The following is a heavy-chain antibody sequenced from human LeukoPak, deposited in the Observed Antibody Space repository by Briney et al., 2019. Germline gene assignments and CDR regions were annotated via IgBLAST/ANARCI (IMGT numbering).Heavy chain of an antibody. D-gene: IGHD1-7*01. CDR3: ARRVNWHFIDY. Sequence: SETLSLTCTVSGGSISSGGYYWSWIRQHPGKGLEWIGYIYYSGSTYYNPSLKSRVTISVDTSKNQFSLKLSSVTAADTAVYYCARRVNWHFIDYWGQGTLVTVSS. CDR2: IYYSGST. J-gene: IGHJ4*02. V-gene: IGHV4-31*03. CDR1: GGSISSGGYY.